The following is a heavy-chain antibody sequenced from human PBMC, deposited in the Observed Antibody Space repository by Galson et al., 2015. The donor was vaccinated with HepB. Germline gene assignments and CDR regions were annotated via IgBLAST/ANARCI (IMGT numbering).Heavy chain of an antibody. CDR1: FSDYW. CDR2: IKEDGSRQ. D-gene: IGHD2-2*01. V-gene: IGHV3-7*03. J-gene: IGHJ6*02. Sequence: FSDYWMSWVRQASGKGLEWVANIKEDGSRQYYEDSVKGRFTISRDNAQKSLYLQMTGLRAEDTAVYYCARDSSTTLSFYHGLDVWGQGATVTVSS. CDR3: ARDSSTTLSFYHGLDV.